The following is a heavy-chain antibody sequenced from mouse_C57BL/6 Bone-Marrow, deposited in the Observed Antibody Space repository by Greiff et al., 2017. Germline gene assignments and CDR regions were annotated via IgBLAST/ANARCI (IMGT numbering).Heavy chain of an antibody. CDR2: INPSNGGT. Sequence: VQLQQPGTELVKPGASVKLSCKASGYTFTSYWMHWVKQRPGQGLEWIGNINPSNGGTNYNEKFKSKATLTVDKSSSTAYMQLSSLTSEDSAVYYCARSPTGSPAWFAYWGQGTLVTVSA. V-gene: IGHV1-53*01. CDR1: GYTFTSYW. J-gene: IGHJ3*01. CDR3: ARSPTGSPAWFAY. D-gene: IGHD1-1*01.